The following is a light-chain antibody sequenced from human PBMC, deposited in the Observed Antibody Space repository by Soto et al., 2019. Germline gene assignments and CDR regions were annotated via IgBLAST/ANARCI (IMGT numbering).Light chain of an antibody. J-gene: IGKJ1*01. CDR1: QSVSTY. CDR2: DAS. CDR3: QQRSNWPWT. Sequence: DIVLTQSPATLSLSPGERATLSCWASQSVSTYLAWYQQKPGQAPRLLIHDASSRATGIPDRFSGSGSGTDFTLTISSLEPEDFAVYYCQQRSNWPWTFGQGTKVDIK. V-gene: IGKV3-11*01.